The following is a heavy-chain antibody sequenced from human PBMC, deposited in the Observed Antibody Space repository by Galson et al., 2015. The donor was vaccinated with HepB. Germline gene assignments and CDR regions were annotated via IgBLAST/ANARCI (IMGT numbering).Heavy chain of an antibody. CDR3: VKDMGASFYYYGLDV. CDR1: GFTFDDYG. V-gene: IGHV3-9*01. CDR2: ISWNSENI. D-gene: IGHD1-26*01. J-gene: IGHJ6*02. Sequence: SLRLSCAVSGFTFDDYGMNWVRQAPGKGLEWVFGISWNSENIDYADSVKGRFTISRDNAQNSLYLQMNSLRVEDTALYYCVKDMGASFYYYGLDVWGQGTTVTVSS.